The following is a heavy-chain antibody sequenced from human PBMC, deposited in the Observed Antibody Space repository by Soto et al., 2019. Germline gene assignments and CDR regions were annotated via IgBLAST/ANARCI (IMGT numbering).Heavy chain of an antibody. Sequence: SETLSLTCTVSGGSISSGGYYWSWIRQHPGGGLAWIGCIHYSGSTYYNPPLKSRVTISVDTSKNQFSLKLSSVTAADTAVYYCARQRALHLGSDYYALDVWGQGTTVTVSS. CDR3: ARQRALHLGSDYYALDV. D-gene: IGHD3-10*01. V-gene: IGHV4-31*03. J-gene: IGHJ6*02. CDR2: IHYSGST. CDR1: GGSISSGGYY.